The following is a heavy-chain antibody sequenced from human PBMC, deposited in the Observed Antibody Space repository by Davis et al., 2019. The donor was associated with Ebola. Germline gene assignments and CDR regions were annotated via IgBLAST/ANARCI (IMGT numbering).Heavy chain of an antibody. CDR3: ICSQQPFDY. J-gene: IGHJ4*02. V-gene: IGHV3-73*01. CDR1: GFTFSGSA. Sequence: GESLKISCAASGFTFSGSAMHWDRQASGKGLEWVGRIRSKANSYATAYAASVKGRFTISRDDSKNTAYLQMNSLKTEDTAVYYCICSQQPFDYWGQGTLVTVSS. D-gene: IGHD3-10*02. CDR2: IRSKANSYAT.